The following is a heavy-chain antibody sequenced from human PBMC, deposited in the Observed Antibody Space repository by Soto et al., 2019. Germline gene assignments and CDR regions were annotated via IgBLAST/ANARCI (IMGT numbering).Heavy chain of an antibody. CDR1: GYTFTGYY. D-gene: IGHD3-16*02. CDR3: AREGVMITFGGVIVNAFDI. Sequence: ASVKVSCKASGYTFTGYYMHWVRQAPGQGLEWMGWINPNSGGTNYAQKFQGRVTMTRDTSISTAYMELSRLRSDDTAVYYCAREGVMITFGGVIVNAFDIWGQGTMATVSS. J-gene: IGHJ3*02. CDR2: INPNSGGT. V-gene: IGHV1-2*02.